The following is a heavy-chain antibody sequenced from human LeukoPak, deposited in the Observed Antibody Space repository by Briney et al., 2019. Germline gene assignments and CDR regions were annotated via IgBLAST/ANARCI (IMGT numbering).Heavy chain of an antibody. CDR2: INPNSDNT. V-gene: IGHV1-8*03. Sequence: ASVKVSCKASGYTFTSYDVHWVRQATGQGLEWMGWINPNSDNTDYAQKFQGRVTITRDTSISTAYMELSRLRSDDTAVYYCARAHNLEWLLLGYWGQGTLVTVSS. CDR3: ARAHNLEWLLLGY. J-gene: IGHJ4*02. D-gene: IGHD3-3*01. CDR1: GYTFTSYD.